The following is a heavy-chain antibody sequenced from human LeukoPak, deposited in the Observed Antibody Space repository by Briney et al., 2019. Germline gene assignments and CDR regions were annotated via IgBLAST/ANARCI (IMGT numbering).Heavy chain of an antibody. D-gene: IGHD1-7*01. V-gene: IGHV3-21*01. J-gene: IGHJ4*02. Sequence: PGGSLRLSCAASGFTFSSYSMNWVRQAPGKGLEWVSSISSSSSYIYYADSVKGRFTISRDNAKNSLYLQMNSLRAEDTAVYYCARVLSELGYYFDYWGQGTLVTVSS. CDR3: ARVLSELGYYFDY. CDR2: ISSSSSYI. CDR1: GFTFSSYS.